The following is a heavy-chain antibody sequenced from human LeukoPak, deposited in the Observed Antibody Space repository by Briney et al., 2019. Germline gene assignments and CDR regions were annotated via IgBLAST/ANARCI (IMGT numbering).Heavy chain of an antibody. CDR3: ARGYYTLVDY. J-gene: IGHJ4*02. V-gene: IGHV3-74*01. D-gene: IGHD2-2*02. CDR1: GFIFSDFW. CDR2: INKDGSST. Sequence: GGSLRLSCAGSGFIFSDFWMHWVRQAPGKGLVWVSRINKDGSSTSYADSVKGRFTTSRDNAKNTVYLQLNSLRAEDTAVYYCARGYYTLVDYWGQGTLVTVSS.